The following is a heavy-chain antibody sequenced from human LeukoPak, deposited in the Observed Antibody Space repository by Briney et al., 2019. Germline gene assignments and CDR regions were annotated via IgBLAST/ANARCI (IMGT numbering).Heavy chain of an antibody. J-gene: IGHJ4*02. Sequence: SETLSLTCAVYGGSFSGYYWSWIRQPPGKGLEWIGEINHSGTTNYNPSLKSRVTISVDTSKNQFSLKLSSVTAADTAVYYCADRGEQQLVTGGYWGQGTLVTVSS. CDR2: INHSGTT. D-gene: IGHD6-13*01. CDR1: GGSFSGYY. V-gene: IGHV4-34*01. CDR3: ADRGEQQLVTGGY.